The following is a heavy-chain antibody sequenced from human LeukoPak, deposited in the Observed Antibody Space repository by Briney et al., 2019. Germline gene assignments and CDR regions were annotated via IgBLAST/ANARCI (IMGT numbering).Heavy chain of an antibody. CDR1: GFTFSSYT. Sequence: GGSLRLSCAASGFTFSSYTINWVCQAPGKGLEWVSAITSGSYIYYTDSVKGRFTVSRDNAKSSLYLQMNSLRAEDTAVYYCARDKGYCSGGNCYYYGMDVWGQGTTVTVSS. CDR3: ARDKGYCSGGNCYYYGMDV. CDR2: ITSGSYI. J-gene: IGHJ6*02. V-gene: IGHV3-21*01. D-gene: IGHD2-15*01.